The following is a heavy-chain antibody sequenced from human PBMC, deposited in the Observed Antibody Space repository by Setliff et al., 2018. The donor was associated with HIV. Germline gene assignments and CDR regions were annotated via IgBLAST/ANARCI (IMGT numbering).Heavy chain of an antibody. CDR2: MNPNSGNT. CDR3: ASSWSRIRYYGMDV. Sequence: ASVKVSCKPSGYTFTAYGLNWVRQATGQGLEWMGWMNPNSGNTGYAQKFQGRVTMTRNTSISTAYMELSSLRSDDTAVYYCASSWSRIRYYGMDVWGQGTTVTVSS. CDR1: GYTFTAYG. J-gene: IGHJ6*02. D-gene: IGHD6-13*01. V-gene: IGHV1-8*01.